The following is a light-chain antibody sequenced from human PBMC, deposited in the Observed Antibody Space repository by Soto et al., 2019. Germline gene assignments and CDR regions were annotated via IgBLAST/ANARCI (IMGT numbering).Light chain of an antibody. V-gene: IGKV1-39*01. Sequence: DIQMTQSPSSLSASVGDSVTITCRASQNIKNYLNWYQQKPGKAPKLLIYVASSLQSGVPSRFSGSGSGTDFTLTVSSLQPEDSATYYCQQNDRTPNTFGQGTKLEIK. CDR1: QNIKNY. J-gene: IGKJ2*01. CDR3: QQNDRTPNT. CDR2: VAS.